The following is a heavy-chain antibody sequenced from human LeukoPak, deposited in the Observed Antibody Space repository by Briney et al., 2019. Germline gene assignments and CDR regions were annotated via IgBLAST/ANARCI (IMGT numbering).Heavy chain of an antibody. J-gene: IGHJ1*01. Sequence: SETLSLTCAVYGGSFSGYYWSWIRQPPGKGLEWIGEINHSGSTNYNPSLKSRVTISVDTSKNQFSLKLSSVTAADTAVCYCARLGYSSKSQHWGQGTLVTVSS. V-gene: IGHV4-34*01. CDR2: INHSGST. CDR3: ARLGYSSKSQH. D-gene: IGHD6-13*01. CDR1: GGSFSGYY.